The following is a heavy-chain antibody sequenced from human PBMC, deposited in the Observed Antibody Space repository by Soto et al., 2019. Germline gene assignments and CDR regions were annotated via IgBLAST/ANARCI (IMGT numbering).Heavy chain of an antibody. Sequence: GASLRLSCAASGLTFSSYAMSWVRQAPGKGLEWVSAISGSGGSTYYADSVKGRFTISRDNSKNTLYLQMNTLRADDTAVYYCANDIGYSYAYPFDYWGPGTLV. V-gene: IGHV3-23*01. D-gene: IGHD5-18*01. CDR2: ISGSGGST. CDR3: ANDIGYSYAYPFDY. CDR1: GLTFSSYA. J-gene: IGHJ4*02.